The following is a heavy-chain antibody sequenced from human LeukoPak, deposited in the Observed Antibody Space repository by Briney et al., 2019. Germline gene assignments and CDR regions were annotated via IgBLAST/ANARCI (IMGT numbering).Heavy chain of an antibody. V-gene: IGHV4-39*01. Sequence: SETLSLTCTVSGGSISSSNYYWGWIRQPPGKGLEWIGSIYYSGSTYYNPSLKSRVSISIDTSKNQFSLKLSSVTAADTAVYYCARVYYDSSGPDAFDIWGQGTMVTVSS. D-gene: IGHD3-22*01. J-gene: IGHJ3*02. CDR2: IYYSGST. CDR3: ARVYYDSSGPDAFDI. CDR1: GGSISSSNYY.